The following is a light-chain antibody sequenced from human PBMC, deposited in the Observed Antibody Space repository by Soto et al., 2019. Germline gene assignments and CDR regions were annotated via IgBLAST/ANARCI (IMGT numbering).Light chain of an antibody. CDR2: DSS. CDR3: QKHDGVPQ. Sequence: DIQVTQSPSSLSASVGDRFTITCQASQDITNHLNWYQHKPGKAPKLLICDSSDLETGVPSRFSGRGSGTYFTLTISSLQPEDIATYYCQKHDGVPQFGPGTRIDIK. J-gene: IGKJ3*01. V-gene: IGKV1-33*01. CDR1: QDITNH.